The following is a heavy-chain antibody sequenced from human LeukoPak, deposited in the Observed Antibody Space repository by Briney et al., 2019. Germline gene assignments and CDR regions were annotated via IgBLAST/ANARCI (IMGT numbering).Heavy chain of an antibody. CDR2: INPNSGGT. CDR1: GYTFTGYY. Sequence: ASVKVSCKASGYTFTGYYMHWVRQAPGQGLEWMGWINPNSGGTNYAQKFQCRVTMTRDTSISTAYMELSRLRSDDTAVYYCAKTIGDYYYYYMDVWGKGTTVTVSS. J-gene: IGHJ6*03. D-gene: IGHD3-10*01. CDR3: AKTIGDYYYYYMDV. V-gene: IGHV1-2*02.